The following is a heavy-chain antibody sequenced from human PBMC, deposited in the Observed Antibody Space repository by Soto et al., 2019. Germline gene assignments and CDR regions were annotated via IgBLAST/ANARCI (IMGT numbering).Heavy chain of an antibody. J-gene: IGHJ6*03. Sequence: PLETLSLTCTVSGGSSSSYYWSWIRQPPGKGLEWIGYFYYSGSTNYNPSLKSRVTISVDTSKNQFSLELSSVTAANTAVYYCARQVSYYDFWSGYYTREYYYYMDVWGKGTTVTVSS. CDR2: FYYSGST. V-gene: IGHV4-59*08. CDR3: ARQVSYYDFWSGYYTREYYYYMDV. D-gene: IGHD3-3*01. CDR1: GGSSSSYY.